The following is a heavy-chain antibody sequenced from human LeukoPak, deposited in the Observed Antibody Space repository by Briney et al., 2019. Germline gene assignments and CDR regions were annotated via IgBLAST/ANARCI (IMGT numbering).Heavy chain of an antibody. CDR3: AKDGDSTGYYSSYYNHMDV. J-gene: IGHJ6*03. V-gene: IGHV3-30*02. CDR2: IRFDGGKK. D-gene: IGHD3-22*01. CDR1: GFSFSTYG. Sequence: PGGSLRLSCAASGFSFSTYGFHWGRQAPGKGLEWVTFIRFDGGKKNYADSVKGRFAISRDNSKNTVYLQMNSLRAEDTAIYYCAKDGDSTGYYSSYYNHMDVWGKGTSVTISS.